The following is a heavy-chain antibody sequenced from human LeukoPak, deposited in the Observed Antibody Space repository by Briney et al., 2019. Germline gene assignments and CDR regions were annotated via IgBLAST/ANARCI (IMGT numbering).Heavy chain of an antibody. J-gene: IGHJ3*02. V-gene: IGHV3-33*01. CDR2: IWYDGCNK. CDR3: ARGHYYGSSGYYHDSFDI. D-gene: IGHD3-22*01. Sequence: GGSLRLSCAASRFTFSSYGMHWVRQAPGKGLEWVALIWYDGCNKYYADSVKGRFTISRDNSKNTLHLQMNSLRAEDTAVYYCARGHYYGSSGYYHDSFDIWGQGTMVTVSS. CDR1: RFTFSSYG.